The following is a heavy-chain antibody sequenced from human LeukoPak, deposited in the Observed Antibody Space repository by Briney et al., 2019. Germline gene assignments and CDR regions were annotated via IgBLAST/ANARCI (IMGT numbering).Heavy chain of an antibody. D-gene: IGHD5-18*01. V-gene: IGHV3-23*01. CDR3: AKYSSPPTYYFDY. CDR1: GFTFSSYW. CDR2: ISGSGGNT. Sequence: GGSLRLSCAASGFTFSSYWMSWVRQAPGKGLEWVSAISGSGGNTYYADSVKGRFTISRDNSKNTLYLQMNTLRPEDTAIYHCAKYSSPPTYYFDYWGQGTLVTVSS. J-gene: IGHJ4*02.